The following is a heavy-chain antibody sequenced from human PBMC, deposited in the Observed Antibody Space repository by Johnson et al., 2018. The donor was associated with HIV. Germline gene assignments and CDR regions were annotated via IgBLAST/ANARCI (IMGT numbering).Heavy chain of an antibody. V-gene: IGHV3-9*01. CDR2: MRWNSGSI. D-gene: IGHD4-23*01. J-gene: IGHJ3*02. CDR3: SREYGMGGGNSFVSDAFDI. CDR1: GFTFDDYA. Sequence: VQLVESGGGLVQPGRSLKLSCAASGFTFDDYAMHWVRQAPGKGLEWVSGMRWNSGSIGYAASVTGRFHISRDNAKNSLYLQMNSLRAEDTALYYCSREYGMGGGNSFVSDAFDIWGQGTMVTVSS.